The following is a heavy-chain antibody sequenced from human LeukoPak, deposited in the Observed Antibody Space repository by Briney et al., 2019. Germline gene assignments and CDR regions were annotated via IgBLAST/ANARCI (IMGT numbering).Heavy chain of an antibody. CDR1: GGSISSGDYY. CDR3: ARDHYYYDSSGYYGWFDP. D-gene: IGHD3-22*01. J-gene: IGHJ5*02. Sequence: SQTLSLTCTVSGGSISSGDYYWSWIRQPPGKGLEWIGYIYYSGSTYYNPSLKSRVTISVDTSKNQFSLKLSSVTAADTAVYYCARDHYYYDSSGYYGWFDPWGQGTLVTVSS. V-gene: IGHV4-30-4*01. CDR2: IYYSGST.